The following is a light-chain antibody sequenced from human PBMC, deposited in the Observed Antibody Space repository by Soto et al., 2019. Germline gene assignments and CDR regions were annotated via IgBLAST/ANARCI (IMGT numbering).Light chain of an antibody. CDR3: QQYGRSPPWT. J-gene: IGKJ1*01. V-gene: IGKV3-20*01. CDR2: GAS. CDR1: QSFSSNY. Sequence: EIVLTQSPGTLSLSLGERATLSCRASQSFSSNYLAWYQQKPGQAPRLLFYGASNRATGIPDRFSASGSGTEFTLTISRLEPDDLAVYYCQQYGRSPPWTFGQGTKVDI.